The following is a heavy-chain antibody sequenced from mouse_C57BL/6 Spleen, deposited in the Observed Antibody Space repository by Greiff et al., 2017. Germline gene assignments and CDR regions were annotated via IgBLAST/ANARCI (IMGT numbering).Heavy chain of an antibody. Sequence: VQRVESGAELVRPGSSVKLSCKASGYTFTSYWMHWVKQRPIQGLEWIGNIDPSDSETHYNQKFKDKATLTVDKSSSTAYMQLSSLTSEDSAVYYCAREAPYYAMDYWGQGTSVTVSS. CDR3: AREAPYYAMDY. J-gene: IGHJ4*01. CDR1: GYTFTSYW. V-gene: IGHV1-52*01. CDR2: IDPSDSET.